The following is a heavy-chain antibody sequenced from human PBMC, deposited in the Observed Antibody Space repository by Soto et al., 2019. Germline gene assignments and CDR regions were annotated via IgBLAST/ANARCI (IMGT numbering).Heavy chain of an antibody. J-gene: IGHJ4*02. V-gene: IGHV3-23*01. CDR3: AKPIFWSGYYEFDY. CDR2: ISGSGGST. CDR1: GFTFSRYA. Sequence: PGGSLRLSCAASGFTFSRYAMSWVRQAPGKGLEWVSAISGSGGSTYYADSVKGRFTISRDNSKNTLYLQMNSLRAEDTAVYYCAKPIFWSGYYEFDYWGQGTLVTVSS. D-gene: IGHD3-3*01.